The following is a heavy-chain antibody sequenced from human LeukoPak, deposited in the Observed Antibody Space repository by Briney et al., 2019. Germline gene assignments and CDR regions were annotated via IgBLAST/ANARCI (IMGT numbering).Heavy chain of an antibody. CDR1: GGSISSSSYY. Sequence: SETLSLTCTVSGGSISSSSYYWGWIRQPPGKGLEWIGSIYYSGSTYYNPSLKSRVTISVDTSKNQFSLKLSSVTAADTAVYYCAREVVAYCGGDCYSIDYWGQGTLVTVSS. CDR2: IYYSGST. D-gene: IGHD2-21*02. J-gene: IGHJ4*02. CDR3: AREVVAYCGGDCYSIDY. V-gene: IGHV4-39*02.